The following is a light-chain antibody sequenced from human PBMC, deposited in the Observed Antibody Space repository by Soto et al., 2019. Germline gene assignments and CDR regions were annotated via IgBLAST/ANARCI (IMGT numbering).Light chain of an antibody. V-gene: IGKV1-33*01. CDR1: QDISFY. CDR3: QQYDTFPLT. Sequence: DIQMTQSPPSLSASVGDRVTITCQASQDISFYLNWYQQKPGKAPKLLIYDASNLASGVPSRFGGSGSATQFTLTISSLQPEDFAMYFCQQYDTFPLTFGGGTHVQIK. J-gene: IGKJ4*01. CDR2: DAS.